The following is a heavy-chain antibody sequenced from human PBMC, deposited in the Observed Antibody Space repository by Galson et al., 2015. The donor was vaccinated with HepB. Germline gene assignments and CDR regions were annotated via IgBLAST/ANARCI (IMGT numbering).Heavy chain of an antibody. V-gene: IGHV3-73*01. D-gene: IGHD6-19*01. J-gene: IGHJ3*02. CDR1: GFTFSNYD. CDR3: TRLEAVARPRAFDI. CDR2: IRSKANSYAT. Sequence: SLRLSCAASGFTFSNYDMAWVRQASGKGLEWVGRIRSKANSYATAYAASVKGRFTISRDDSKNTAYLQMNSLKTEDTAVYYCTRLEAVARPRAFDIWGQGTMVTVSS.